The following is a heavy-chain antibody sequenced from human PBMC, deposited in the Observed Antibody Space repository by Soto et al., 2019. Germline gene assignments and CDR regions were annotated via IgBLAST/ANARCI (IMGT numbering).Heavy chain of an antibody. Sequence: ASVKVSCKASGGTFSSYTISWVRQAPGQGLEWMGRIIPILGIANYAQKFQGRVTITADKSTSTAYMELSSLRSEDTAVYYCAEAQDYGDYVSGYWGQGTQVTVSS. V-gene: IGHV1-69*02. CDR2: IIPILGIA. CDR3: AEAQDYGDYVSGY. J-gene: IGHJ4*02. D-gene: IGHD4-17*01. CDR1: GGTFSSYT.